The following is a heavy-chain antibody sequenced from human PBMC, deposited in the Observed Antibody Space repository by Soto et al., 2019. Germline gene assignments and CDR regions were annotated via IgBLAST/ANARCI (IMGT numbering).Heavy chain of an antibody. D-gene: IGHD5-12*01. V-gene: IGHV3-30-3*01. CDR1: GFTFSSYA. CDR3: ARGRLSNFDPDWYFDL. CDR2: ISYDGSNK. Sequence: VQLLESGGGLVQPGGSLRLSCAASGFTFSSYAMSWVRQAPGKGLEWVAVISYDGSNKYYADSVKGRFTISRDNSKNTLYLQMNSLRAEDTAVYYCARGRLSNFDPDWYFDLWGRGTLVTVSS. J-gene: IGHJ2*01.